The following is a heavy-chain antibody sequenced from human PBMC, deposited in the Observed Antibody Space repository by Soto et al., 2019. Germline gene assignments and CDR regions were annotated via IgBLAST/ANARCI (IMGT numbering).Heavy chain of an antibody. CDR2: IYDSGST. CDR3: ASGGGSCIFGCMDV. D-gene: IGHD2-15*01. CDR1: GDSISRGGYS. J-gene: IGHJ6*02. V-gene: IGHV4-30-2*05. Sequence: SETLSLTCAVSGDSISRGGYSWTWIRQPPGKALEWIGNIYDSGSTYYNPSLKSRVTISVDTSKNQFSLKLSSVTAADTAVYYCASGGGSCIFGCMDVWGQGTTVTVSS.